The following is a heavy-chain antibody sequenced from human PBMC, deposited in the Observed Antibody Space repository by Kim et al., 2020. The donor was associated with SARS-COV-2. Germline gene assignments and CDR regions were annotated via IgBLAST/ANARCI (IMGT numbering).Heavy chain of an antibody. D-gene: IGHD2-2*01. J-gene: IGHJ4*02. V-gene: IGHV3-21*01. Sequence: SVKGRFTISRDNAKNSLYLQMNSLSAEDTAVYYCARDAPPGVVVPAVSDYWGQGTLVTVSS. CDR3: ARDAPPGVVVPAVSDY.